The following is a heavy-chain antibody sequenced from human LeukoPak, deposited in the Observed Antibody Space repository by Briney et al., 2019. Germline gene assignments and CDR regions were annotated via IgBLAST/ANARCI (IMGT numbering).Heavy chain of an antibody. J-gene: IGHJ4*02. CDR2: MNLESGNA. Sequence: GASVKVSCKASGHTFTGFDINWVGQAAGQGLEWMGWMNLESGNAGYAQKFQGRVAMTRDTSTSTAYMEVSGLRSDDTATYYCARVLRGDYGDCWGQGTLVTVSS. CDR1: GHTFTGFD. CDR3: ARVLRGDYGDC. D-gene: IGHD4-17*01. V-gene: IGHV1-8*01.